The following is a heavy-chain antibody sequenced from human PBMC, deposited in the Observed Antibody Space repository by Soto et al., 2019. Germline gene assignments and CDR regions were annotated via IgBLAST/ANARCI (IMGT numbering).Heavy chain of an antibody. V-gene: IGHV3-23*01. CDR1: GFTFSSYA. J-gene: IGHJ4*02. CDR3: ARVGTTGTTLDY. D-gene: IGHD1-1*01. Sequence: GGSLRLSCAASGFTFSSYAMSWVRQAPGKGLEWVSAISGSGGSTYYADSVKGRFTIPRDNAKNSLYLQMNSLRAEDTAVYYCARVGTTGTTLDYWGQGTLVTVSS. CDR2: ISGSGGST.